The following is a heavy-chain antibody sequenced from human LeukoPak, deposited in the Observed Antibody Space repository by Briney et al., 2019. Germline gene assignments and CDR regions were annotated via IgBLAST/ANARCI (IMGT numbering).Heavy chain of an antibody. J-gene: IGHJ4*02. Sequence: SEPLSLTCTVSVGSFSGNYWIWLRQSPGKGLEGLGYIHYSGCTNYTPSLKRRVTISRDTTKNHSSLMLSSVTAADTAVYYCAREGDGDHAALDYWGRGTLVTVSS. V-gene: IGHV4-59*13. CDR3: AREGDGDHAALDY. D-gene: IGHD4-17*01. CDR1: VGSFSGNY. CDR2: IHYSGCT.